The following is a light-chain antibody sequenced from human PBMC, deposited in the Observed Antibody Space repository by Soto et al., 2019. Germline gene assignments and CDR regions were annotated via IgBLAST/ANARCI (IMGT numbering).Light chain of an antibody. CDR2: AAS. Sequence: AIQMTQSPSSLSASVGDRVTITCRARQGIRHDLGWYQLKPGKAPKLLIYAASSLQNVVPSRFSGSESGTDFTLTISSLQTEDCAPYYCLQDYNYPWTFGQGTKVES. CDR1: QGIRHD. J-gene: IGKJ1*01. CDR3: LQDYNYPWT. V-gene: IGKV1-6*01.